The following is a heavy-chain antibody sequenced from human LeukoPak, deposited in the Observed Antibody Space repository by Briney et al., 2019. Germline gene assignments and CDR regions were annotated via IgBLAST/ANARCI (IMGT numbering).Heavy chain of an antibody. CDR1: GGSISSSSYY. V-gene: IGHV4-39*01. J-gene: IGHJ4*02. D-gene: IGHD5-18*01. CDR3: ARHGGGYSYGWYYFDY. Sequence: PSETLSLTCTVSGGSISSSSYYWGWIRQPPGKGLEWIGSIYYSGSTYYNPSLESRVTISVDTSKNQFSLKLSSVTAADTAVYYCARHGGGYSYGWYYFDYWGQGTLVTVSS. CDR2: IYYSGST.